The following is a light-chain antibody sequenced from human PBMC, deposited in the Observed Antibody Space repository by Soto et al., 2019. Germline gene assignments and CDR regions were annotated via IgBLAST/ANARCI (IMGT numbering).Light chain of an antibody. CDR3: QQRSKWLT. Sequence: EIVLTQSPATLSLSPGEIATLSFSASQSVSNYLALYQQKPGQAPRLLIYDASNRATGIPARFSGSGSGTDFTLTISSLEPEDFAVYYCQQRSKWLTFGGGTKVDI. V-gene: IGKV3-11*01. CDR2: DAS. CDR1: QSVSNY. J-gene: IGKJ4*01.